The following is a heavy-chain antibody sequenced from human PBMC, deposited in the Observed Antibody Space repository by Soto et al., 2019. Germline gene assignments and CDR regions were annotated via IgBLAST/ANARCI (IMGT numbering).Heavy chain of an antibody. V-gene: IGHV3-74*01. CDR2: INGDGSGT. Sequence: EVQLVESGGGLVQPGGSLRLSCAASGFTFSGSWMHWVRQAPGKGLVWVSRINGDGSGTSYADFVKGRFTTSRDDAKNTLFLQMNGLRAEDTAVYYCARGIFGSGTANDYWGQGTLVTVSS. J-gene: IGHJ4*02. CDR3: ARGIFGSGTANDY. D-gene: IGHD3-10*01. CDR1: GFTFSGSW.